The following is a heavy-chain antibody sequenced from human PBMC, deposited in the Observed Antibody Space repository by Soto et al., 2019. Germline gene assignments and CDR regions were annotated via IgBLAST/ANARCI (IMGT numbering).Heavy chain of an antibody. D-gene: IGHD2-21*02. V-gene: IGHV4-4*02. CDR1: GGTVASSHW. CDR2: VYHTGDT. CDR3: AREIVTAGGNNYFDP. J-gene: IGHJ5*02. Sequence: SETLSLTCGVSGGTVASSHWWSWVRQSPGGGLEWIGNVYHTGDTNFNPSLQSRVTISVDKSNNQFSLRLNSLTAADTVVYFCAREIVTAGGNNYFDPWGPGTLVTVSS.